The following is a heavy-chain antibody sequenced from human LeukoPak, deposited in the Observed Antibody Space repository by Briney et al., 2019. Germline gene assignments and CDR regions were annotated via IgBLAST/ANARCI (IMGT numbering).Heavy chain of an antibody. V-gene: IGHV3-48*04. J-gene: IGHJ4*02. Sequence: GGSLRLSCAASGFIFSSYSMNWVRQAPGKGLEWISYIGGGGGNIHYADSVEGRFSISRDNAKNTLYLQMNSLRVEDTAVYYCARGRPHGNDYWGQGTLVTVSS. CDR1: GFIFSSYS. CDR3: ARGRPHGNDY. D-gene: IGHD4-23*01. CDR2: IGGGGGNI.